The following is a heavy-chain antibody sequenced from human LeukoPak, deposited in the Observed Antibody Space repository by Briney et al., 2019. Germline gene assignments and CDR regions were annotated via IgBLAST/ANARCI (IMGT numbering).Heavy chain of an antibody. CDR1: GYTFTSYA. J-gene: IGHJ3*02. CDR2: INPNSGGT. CDR3: ARDRREAFDI. D-gene: IGHD1-26*01. Sequence: GASVKVSCKASGYTFTSYAMNWVRQAPGQGLEWMGWINPNSGGTNYAQKFQGRVTMTRDTSISTAYMELSRLRSDDTAVYYCARDRREAFDIWGQGTMVTVSS. V-gene: IGHV1-2*02.